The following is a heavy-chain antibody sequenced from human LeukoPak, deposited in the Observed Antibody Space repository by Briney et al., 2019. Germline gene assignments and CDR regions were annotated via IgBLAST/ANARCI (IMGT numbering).Heavy chain of an antibody. D-gene: IGHD2-15*01. CDR2: IYYSGST. V-gene: IGHV4-39*01. CDR3: ARRVAATRNRYYFDY. CDR1: GGSVSSSSYY. J-gene: IGHJ4*02. Sequence: SETLSLTCNVSGGSVSSSSYYWGWIRQPPGKGLEWIGSIYYSGSTYYNPSLKSRVTISVDTSKNQFSLKLSSVTAADTAVYYCARRVAATRNRYYFDYWGQGTLVTVSS.